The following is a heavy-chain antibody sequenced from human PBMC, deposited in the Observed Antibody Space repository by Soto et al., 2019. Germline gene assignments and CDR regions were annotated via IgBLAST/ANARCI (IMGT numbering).Heavy chain of an antibody. CDR3: AGDGVGYCSSTSCSGFDY. CDR1: GYTFTGYA. D-gene: IGHD2-2*01. Sequence: ASVKVSCKASGYTFTGYAMHWVRQAPGQRLEWMGWINAGNGNTKYSQKFQGRVTITRDTSASTAYMELSSLRSEDTAVYYCAGDGVGYCSSTSCSGFDYWGQGTLVTVSS. CDR2: INAGNGNT. J-gene: IGHJ4*02. V-gene: IGHV1-3*01.